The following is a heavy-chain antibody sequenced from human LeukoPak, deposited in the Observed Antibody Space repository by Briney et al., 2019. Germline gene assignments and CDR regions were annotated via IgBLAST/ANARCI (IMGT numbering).Heavy chain of an antibody. CDR1: GFTFSSYE. J-gene: IGHJ4*02. D-gene: IGHD1-26*01. Sequence: GGSLRLSCAASGFTFSSYEMNWVRQAPGKGLEWVSYISSSGNTIYYADSVKGRFTISRDNAKNSLYLQMNSLRAEDTAVYYCAKDSTIVGATSYDYWGQGTLVTVSS. CDR3: AKDSTIVGATSYDY. CDR2: ISSSGNTI. V-gene: IGHV3-48*03.